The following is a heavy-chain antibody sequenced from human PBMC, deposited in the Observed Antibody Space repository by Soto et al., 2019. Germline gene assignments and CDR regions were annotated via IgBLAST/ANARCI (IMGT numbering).Heavy chain of an antibody. J-gene: IGHJ6*02. CDR2: VSGSGEST. CDR3: ATGHCNWTDDYGKDI. V-gene: IGHV3-23*01. D-gene: IGHD1-1*01. CDR1: GFTFSSYA. Sequence: GGSLRLSCAASGFTFSSYAMTWVRQAPGKGLEWVSAVSGSGESTYYAGSVKGRVTISRDNSKNTLYLQMNSLRAEDTAVYYCATGHCNWTDDYGKDIWGQGSTV.